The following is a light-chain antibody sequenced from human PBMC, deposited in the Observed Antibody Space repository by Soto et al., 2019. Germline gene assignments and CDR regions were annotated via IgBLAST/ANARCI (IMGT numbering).Light chain of an antibody. CDR3: SSYAGRDTYVM. Sequence: QSVLTQPPSASGSPGQSVAISCTGTSSDIGGYNYVSWYQQRPGKAPKLILYEVNTRPSGVPDRFSGSKSGNTASLTVSGLRAEDEGDYYCSSYAGRDTYVMFGGGTKLTVL. CDR1: SSDIGGYNY. V-gene: IGLV2-8*01. CDR2: EVN. J-gene: IGLJ3*02.